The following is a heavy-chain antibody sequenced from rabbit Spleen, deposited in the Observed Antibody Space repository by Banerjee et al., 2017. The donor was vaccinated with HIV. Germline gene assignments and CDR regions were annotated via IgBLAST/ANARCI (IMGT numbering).Heavy chain of an antibody. D-gene: IGHD8-1*01. Sequence: QQQLEESGGGLVKPGGTLTLTCKASGIDFSSYYYMCWVRQAPGKGLEWIACISASSSGYTYYANWAKGRFTISKTSSTTVTLQLTGLTAADTATYFCARDAGTSFSTYGMDLWGPGTLVTVS. V-gene: IGHV1S45*01. CDR1: GIDFSSYYY. CDR3: ARDAGTSFSTYGMDL. J-gene: IGHJ6*01. CDR2: ISASSSGYT.